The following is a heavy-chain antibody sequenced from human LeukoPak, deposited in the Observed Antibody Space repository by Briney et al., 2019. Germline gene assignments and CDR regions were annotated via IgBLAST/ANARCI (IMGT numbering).Heavy chain of an antibody. CDR2: ISSSGGST. V-gene: IGHV3-23*01. CDR1: GFAFSNYA. Sequence: GGSLRLSCAASGFAFSNYAMGWVRQAPGKGLEWVSGISSSGGSTYYADSVKGRFTISRDNSKNTLFVQMNSLRAEDTAVYYRAKVYSGDYYFFDLWGQGTLVTVSS. CDR3: AKVYSGDYYFFDL. D-gene: IGHD3-22*01. J-gene: IGHJ4*02.